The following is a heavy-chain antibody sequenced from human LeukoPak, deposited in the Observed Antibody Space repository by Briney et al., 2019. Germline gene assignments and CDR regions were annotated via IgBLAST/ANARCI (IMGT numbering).Heavy chain of an antibody. J-gene: IGHJ4*02. Sequence: ASVTVSCKASGYTFNSHGISWVRQAPGQGLEWMGWISAYNGDTKYPQKFQGRVTMTTDTPTSTAYMELRSLRSDDTAVYYYARDPSNSGGWHPFLDYWGQGTLVTVSS. V-gene: IGHV1-18*01. CDR2: ISAYNGDT. D-gene: IGHD6-19*01. CDR1: GYTFNSHG. CDR3: ARDPSNSGGWHPFLDY.